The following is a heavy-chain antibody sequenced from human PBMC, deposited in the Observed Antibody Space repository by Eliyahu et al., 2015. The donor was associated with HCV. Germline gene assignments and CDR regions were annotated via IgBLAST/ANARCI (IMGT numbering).Heavy chain of an antibody. J-gene: IGHJ4*02. V-gene: IGHV4-39*01. CDR1: GGPISSSSYY. D-gene: IGHD1-7*01. CDR2: IYYSGST. CDR3: ARHEGELELLWVGSFDY. Sequence: QLQLQESGPGLVKPSETLSLTCTVXGGPISSSSYYWGXIRQPPGKGLEWIGSIYYSGSTYYNPSLKSRVTISVDTSKNQFSLKLSSVTAADTAVYYCARHEGELELLWVGSFDYWGQGTLVTVSS.